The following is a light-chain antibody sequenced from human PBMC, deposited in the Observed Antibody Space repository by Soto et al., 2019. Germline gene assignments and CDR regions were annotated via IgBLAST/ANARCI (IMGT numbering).Light chain of an antibody. J-gene: IGLJ1*01. CDR2: DVN. Sequence: QSALTQPPSASGSLGQSVTISCTGTNRDVGGYNYVSWYQQRPGRAPKLIIYDVNKWPSGVPARFFGSKSGYTASLTVSGLRAEDEADYYCSSYSGSVSFVFGTGTKLTVL. V-gene: IGLV2-8*01. CDR1: NRDVGGYNY. CDR3: SSYSGSVSFV.